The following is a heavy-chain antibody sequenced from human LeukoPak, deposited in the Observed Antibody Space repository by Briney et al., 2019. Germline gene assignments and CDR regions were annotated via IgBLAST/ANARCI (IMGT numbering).Heavy chain of an antibody. J-gene: IGHJ4*02. CDR2: ISYDGDDGSNI. D-gene: IGHD3-10*01. Sequence: GGSLRLSCAASGFTFRSYAMHWVRQAPGKGLEWVAVISYDGDDGSNIYYADSVKGRFTISRDNAKNSLYLQMNSLRAEDTAVYYCARAPDYYGSGSYQEYYFDYWGQGTLVTVSS. CDR3: ARAPDYYGSGSYQEYYFDY. CDR1: GFTFRSYA. V-gene: IGHV3-30-3*01.